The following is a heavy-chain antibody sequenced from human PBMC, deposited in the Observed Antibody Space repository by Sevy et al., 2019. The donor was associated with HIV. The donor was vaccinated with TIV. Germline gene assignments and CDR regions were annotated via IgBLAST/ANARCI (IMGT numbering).Heavy chain of an antibody. CDR2: INPNSGDT. CDR3: AKDRWGIAAAGTGVFDY. D-gene: IGHD6-13*01. Sequence: ASVKVSCKASGYTFTGYYMHWVRQAPGQGLEWMGWINPNSGDTVYAQKFQGRVTMTRDTSISIAYMELSRLRSDDTAVYFCAKDRWGIAAAGTGVFDYWGQGALVTVSS. V-gene: IGHV1-2*02. CDR1: GYTFTGYY. J-gene: IGHJ4*02.